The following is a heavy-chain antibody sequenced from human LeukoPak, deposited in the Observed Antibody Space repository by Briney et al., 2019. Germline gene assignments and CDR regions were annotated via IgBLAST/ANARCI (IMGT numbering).Heavy chain of an antibody. CDR3: AKNWGNDN. V-gene: IGHV3-23*01. CDR2: SASGGAT. Sequence: PGGSLRLSCATSGFTFSSFAMSWVRRAPGKGLEWVSTSASGGATHYADSVKGRFTVSRDDSKNTLSLQMNSLRAEDTAVYYCAKNWGNDNWGQGTLVTVSS. CDR1: GFTFSSFA. D-gene: IGHD7-27*01. J-gene: IGHJ4*02.